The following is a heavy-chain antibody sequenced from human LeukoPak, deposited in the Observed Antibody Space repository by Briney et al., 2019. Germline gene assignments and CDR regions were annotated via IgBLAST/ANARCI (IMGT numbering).Heavy chain of an antibody. CDR3: AKDRYYGDYVNYFDY. CDR2: ISGSGGST. Sequence: PAGSLILSSAASAFTFSSYTMSWVRPAPGKGLEWVSAISGSGGSTYYADSVRGRFTISRANSKNTLYLQMNSLRAEDTAVYYCAKDRYYGDYVNYFDYWGQGTLVTVSS. D-gene: IGHD4-17*01. J-gene: IGHJ4*01. CDR1: AFTFSSYT. V-gene: IGHV3-23*01.